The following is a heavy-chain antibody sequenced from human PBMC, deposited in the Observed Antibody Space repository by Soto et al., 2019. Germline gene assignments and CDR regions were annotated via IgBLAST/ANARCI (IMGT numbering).Heavy chain of an antibody. CDR3: AKDIGAAAGTGFDY. Sequence: EVQLVESGGGLVQPGRSLRLSCAASGFTFDDYAMHWVRQAPGKGLEWVSGISWNRGSIGYADSVKGRFTISRDNAKNSLYLQMNSLRAEDTALYYCAKDIGAAAGTGFDYWGQGTLVTVSS. CDR1: GFTFDDYA. V-gene: IGHV3-9*01. J-gene: IGHJ4*02. D-gene: IGHD6-13*01. CDR2: ISWNRGSI.